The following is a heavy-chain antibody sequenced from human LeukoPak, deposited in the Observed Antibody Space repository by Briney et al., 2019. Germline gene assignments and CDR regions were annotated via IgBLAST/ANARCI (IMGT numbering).Heavy chain of an antibody. CDR2: IYSGGST. V-gene: IGHV3-53*04. CDR3: ARDYKSEVDYGGNSGMDV. D-gene: IGHD4-23*01. Sequence: GGSLRLSCAASGFTVSSSYMSWVRQAPGKGLEWVSVIYSGGSTYYADSVKGRFTISRHNSKNTLYLQMNSLRAEDTAVYYCARDYKSEVDYGGNSGMDVWGQGTTVTVSS. CDR1: GFTVSSSY. J-gene: IGHJ6*02.